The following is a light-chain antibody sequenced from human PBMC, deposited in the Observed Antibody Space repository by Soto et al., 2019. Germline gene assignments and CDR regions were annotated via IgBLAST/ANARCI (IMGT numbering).Light chain of an antibody. CDR1: SSDVGIYNY. J-gene: IGLJ3*02. V-gene: IGLV2-11*01. CDR2: DVI. CDR3: CSYAATSTLV. Sequence: QSALTQPRSVSGSPGQSVTISCTGTSSDVGIYNYASWYQHHPGKAPKLIIYDVIKRPSGVPDRFSGSKSGITASLTISGLQADDEADYYCCSYAATSTLVFGGGTKLTV.